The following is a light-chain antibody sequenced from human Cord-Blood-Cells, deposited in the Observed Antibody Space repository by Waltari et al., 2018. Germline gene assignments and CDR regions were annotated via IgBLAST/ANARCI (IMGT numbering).Light chain of an antibody. CDR3: NSRDSSGNHYV. V-gene: IGLV3-19*01. J-gene: IGLJ1*01. Sequence: SSELTQDPAVSVALGQTVRITCQGDSLRSYYASWYQQKPGQAPLLVFYGKNNRPSGIPDRFSGSSSGNTASLTITGAQAEDEADYYCNSRDSSGNHYVFGTGTKVTVL. CDR2: GKN. CDR1: SLRSYY.